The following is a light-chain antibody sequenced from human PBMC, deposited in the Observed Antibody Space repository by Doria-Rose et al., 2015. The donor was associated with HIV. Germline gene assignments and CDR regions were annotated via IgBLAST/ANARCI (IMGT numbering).Light chain of an antibody. CDR1: SSNIGAGFD. CDR3: QSYDSRLSVYV. Sequence: QTVVTQEPSVSGAPGQRVAISCTGSSSNIGAGFDVNWYQQFPGTAPKLLIHGNTNRPSAVPDRFSGSKSGTSASLAISGLRAEDEADYYCQSYDSRLSVYVFGTGTKVTVL. CDR2: GNT. J-gene: IGLJ1*01. V-gene: IGLV1-40*01.